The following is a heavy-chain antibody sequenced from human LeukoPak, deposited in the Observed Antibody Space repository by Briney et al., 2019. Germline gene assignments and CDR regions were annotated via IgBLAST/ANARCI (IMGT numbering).Heavy chain of an antibody. CDR1: GGSISSGDYY. D-gene: IGHD4-11*01. CDR2: INHSGST. Sequence: SETLSLTCSVSGGSISSGDYYWSWIRQPPGKGLEWIGEINHSGSTNYNPSLKSRVTISVDTSKNQFSLKLSSVTAADTAVYYCARRYSNYRGYYYYYMDVWGKGTTVTVSS. J-gene: IGHJ6*03. CDR3: ARRYSNYRGYYYYYMDV. V-gene: IGHV4-34*01.